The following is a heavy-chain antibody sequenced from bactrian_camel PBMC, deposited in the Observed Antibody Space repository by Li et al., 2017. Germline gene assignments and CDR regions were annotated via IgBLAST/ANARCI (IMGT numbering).Heavy chain of an antibody. D-gene: IGHD3*01. J-gene: IGHJ6*01. V-gene: IGHV3S53*01. CDR3: AIGLHLEIMGSWADADFEY. Sequence: QLVESGGGSVQAGGSLRLSCAASGFTDSRKFVGWFRQAPGKEREGVAGLDSTGTTIYADSVKGRFTISKDNAKNILYLQMDSLKPEDTAMYYCAIGLHLEIMGSWADADFEYWGQGTQVTVS. CDR1: GFTDSRKF. CDR2: LDSTGTT.